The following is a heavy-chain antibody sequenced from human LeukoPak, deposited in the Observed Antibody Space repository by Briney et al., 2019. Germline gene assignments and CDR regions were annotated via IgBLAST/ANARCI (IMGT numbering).Heavy chain of an antibody. CDR2: MNPNSGNT. V-gene: IGHV1-8*01. D-gene: IGHD3-10*01. CDR3: ASGGCMVRGVKEDY. Sequence: ASVKVSCKTSGYTFTSYDINWVRQATGQGLEWMGWMNPNSGNTGYAQKFQGRVTMTRNTSINTAYMELSSLRSEDTAVYYCASGGCMVRGVKEDYCSQGSLVTVHS. J-gene: IGHJ4*01. CDR1: GYTFTSYD.